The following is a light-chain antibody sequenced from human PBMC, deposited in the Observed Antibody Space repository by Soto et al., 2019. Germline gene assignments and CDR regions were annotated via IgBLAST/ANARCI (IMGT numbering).Light chain of an antibody. V-gene: IGKV1D-16*01. CDR2: GAS. CDR3: QQYNSYPLT. Sequence: DIQMTQSPSSLSASVGDRVTITCRASQGISSWLAWYQQKPEKAPKSLIYGASSLQSGVPSRLSGSGSGTDFTLTISSLQPDDCATYYCQQYNSYPLTFGGGTKVEIK. CDR1: QGISSW. J-gene: IGKJ4*01.